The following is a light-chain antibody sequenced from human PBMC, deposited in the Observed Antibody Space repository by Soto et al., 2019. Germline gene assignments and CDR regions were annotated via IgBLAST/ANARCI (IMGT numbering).Light chain of an antibody. CDR2: AAS. CDR1: QSVTSN. CDR3: QQYNNWPPIT. J-gene: IGKJ5*01. V-gene: IGKV3D-15*01. Sequence: EIVLTQSPDTLAVPPGEVATLSCWASQSVTSNLAWYQQKRGQAPRLLIYAASTRATGVPARFSGSGSGTEFTLTISSLQSEDFAVYYCQQYNNWPPITFGQGTRLEIK.